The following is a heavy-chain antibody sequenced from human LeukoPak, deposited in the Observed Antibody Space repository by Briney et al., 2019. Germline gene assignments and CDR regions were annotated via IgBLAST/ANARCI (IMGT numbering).Heavy chain of an antibody. CDR3: ARNYYDSRYPTSGYYMDV. CDR1: GFSFRDYY. J-gene: IGHJ6*03. V-gene: IGHV3-11*03. Sequence: GGSLRLSCEGSGFSFRDYYMSWIRQTPGKGLEWVSYISNSGTDTNYADSVKGRFTISRDNAKNSLYLQMNSLRAEDTALYYCARNYYDSRYPTSGYYMDVWGKGTTVTVSS. D-gene: IGHD3-22*01. CDR2: ISNSGTDT.